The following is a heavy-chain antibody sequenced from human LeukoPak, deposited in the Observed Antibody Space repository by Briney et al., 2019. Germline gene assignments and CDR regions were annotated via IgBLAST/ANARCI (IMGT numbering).Heavy chain of an antibody. D-gene: IGHD3-9*01. CDR3: ARGGVYYDILTGYHPSWFDP. CDR1: GGSFSSYY. CDR2: IYYSGST. J-gene: IGHJ5*02. Sequence: PSETLSLTCAVYGGSFSSYYWGWIRQPPGKGLEWIGSIYYSGSTYYNPSLKSRVTISVDTSKNQFSLKLSSVTAADTAVYYCARGGVYYDILTGYHPSWFDPWGQGTLVTVSS. V-gene: IGHV4-39*01.